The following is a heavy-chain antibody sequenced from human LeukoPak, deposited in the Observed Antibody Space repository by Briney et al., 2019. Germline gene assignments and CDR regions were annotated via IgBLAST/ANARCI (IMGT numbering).Heavy chain of an antibody. CDR2: IKQDGSEK. CDR3: AREGYSYGPQTKYYFDY. J-gene: IGHJ4*02. V-gene: IGHV3-7*01. Sequence: GGSLRLPCAASGFTFSSYWMSWVRQAPGKGLEWVANIKQDGSEKYYVDSVKGRFTISRDNAKNSLYLQMNSLRAEDTAVYYCAREGYSYGPQTKYYFDYWGQGTLVTVSS. CDR1: GFTFSSYW. D-gene: IGHD5-18*01.